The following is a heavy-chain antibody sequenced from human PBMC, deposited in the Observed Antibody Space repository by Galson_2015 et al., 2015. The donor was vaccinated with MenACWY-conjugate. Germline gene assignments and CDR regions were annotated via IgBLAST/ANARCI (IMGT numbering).Heavy chain of an antibody. V-gene: IGHV4-34*01. D-gene: IGHD2-2*02. Sequence: ETLSLTCAVYGGSFSDYYWSWVRQPPGKGLEWIGEVNHSGSTNYNLSLKSRVTVSVDTSKSQFSLKLSSVTAADTAVYYCARGGPRYCSSSSCYRIHYYGMDVWGQGTRVTVSS. CDR2: VNHSGST. CDR1: GGSFSDYY. J-gene: IGHJ6*02. CDR3: ARGGPRYCSSSSCYRIHYYGMDV.